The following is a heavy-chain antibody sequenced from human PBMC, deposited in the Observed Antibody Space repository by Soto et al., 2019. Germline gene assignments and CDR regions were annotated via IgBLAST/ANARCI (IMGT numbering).Heavy chain of an antibody. Sequence: ASVKGSCKVSGYTLTELSMHWVRQAPGKGLEWMGGFDPEDGETIYAQKFQGRVTMTEDTSTDTAYMELSSLRPEDTAVYYCATETGRSRYYGMDVWGQGTTVTVSS. CDR3: ATETGRSRYYGMDV. J-gene: IGHJ6*02. CDR2: FDPEDGET. V-gene: IGHV1-24*01. CDR1: GYTLTELS. D-gene: IGHD6-13*01.